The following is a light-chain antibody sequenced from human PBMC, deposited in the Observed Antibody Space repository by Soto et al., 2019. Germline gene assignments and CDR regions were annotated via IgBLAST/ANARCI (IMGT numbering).Light chain of an antibody. CDR2: EGS. J-gene: IGLJ3*02. CDR1: ISDVGSYDL. CDR3: CSYAGRSTAWV. V-gene: IGLV2-23*01. Sequence: QSVLTQPASVSGSPGQSITISCTGTISDVGSYDLVSWYQQHPGKAPKLMIYEGSKRPSGVSSRFSGSKSGNTASLTISGLQAEDEADYYCCSYAGRSTAWVFGGGTKLPVL.